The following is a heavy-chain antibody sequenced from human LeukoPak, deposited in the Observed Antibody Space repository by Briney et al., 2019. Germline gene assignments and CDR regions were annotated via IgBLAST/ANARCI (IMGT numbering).Heavy chain of an antibody. CDR3: AKERLGGNYGDYAVDY. CDR1: GFTFNSYA. V-gene: IGHV3-23*01. J-gene: IGHJ4*02. CDR2: VSGSGDGT. D-gene: IGHD4-17*01. Sequence: GGSLRVSCAASGFTFNSYAMGWVRQARGKRLEWVSSVSGSGDGTYYADSVKGRFTISRDNSKKTLDLHMDSLRAEDTAVYYCAKERLGGNYGDYAVDYWGQGTMVTVSS.